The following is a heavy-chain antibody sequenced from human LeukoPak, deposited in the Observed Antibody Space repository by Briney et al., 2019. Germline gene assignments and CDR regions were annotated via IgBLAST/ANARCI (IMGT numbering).Heavy chain of an antibody. CDR3: ARELMVRGFDYYFYHMEV. V-gene: IGHV4-34*01. Sequence: PSETLSLTCAVYGGSFSGYYWSWIRQPPGKGLEWIGEINHSGSTNYNPSLKSRVTISVDTSKNQFSLKLSSVTAADTGVYYCARELMVRGFDYYFYHMEVWGKGHTVTISS. D-gene: IGHD3-10*01. CDR2: INHSGST. J-gene: IGHJ6*03. CDR1: GGSFSGYY.